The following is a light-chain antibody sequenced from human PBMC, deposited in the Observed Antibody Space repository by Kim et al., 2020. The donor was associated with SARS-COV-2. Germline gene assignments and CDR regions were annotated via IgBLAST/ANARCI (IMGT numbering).Light chain of an antibody. V-gene: IGKV3-15*01. CDR1: QSVSSN. CDR2: GAS. CDR3: QQYNNWPPWT. J-gene: IGKJ1*01. Sequence: SPGERATLSCMASQSVSSNLAWYQQKPGQAPRLLIYGASTRATGIPARFSGGGSGTEFTLTISSLQSEDFAVYYCQQYNNWPPWTFGQGTKVDIK.